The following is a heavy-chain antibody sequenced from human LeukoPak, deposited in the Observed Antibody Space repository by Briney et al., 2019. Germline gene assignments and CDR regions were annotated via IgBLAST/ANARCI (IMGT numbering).Heavy chain of an antibody. D-gene: IGHD6-13*01. V-gene: IGHV4-39*07. Sequence: NASETLSLTCTVSGGSISSSSYYWGWIRQPPGKGLEWIGSIYYSGSTYYNPSLKSRVTISVDTSKNQFSLKLSSVTAADTAVYYCARGPGSSWSPHYFDYWGQGTLVTVSS. CDR1: GGSISSSSYY. CDR3: ARGPGSSWSPHYFDY. CDR2: IYYSGST. J-gene: IGHJ4*02.